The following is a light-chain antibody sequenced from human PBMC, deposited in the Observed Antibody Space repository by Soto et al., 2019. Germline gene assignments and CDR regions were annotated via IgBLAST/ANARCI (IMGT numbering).Light chain of an antibody. V-gene: IGLV7-46*01. CDR3: CSYAGSYTLYV. J-gene: IGLJ1*01. CDR1: TGAVTGGHY. CDR2: DVS. Sequence: QAVVTQEPSLTVSPGGTVTLTCGSSTGAVTGGHYPYWFQQKPGQAPRTLIYDVSKRPSGVPDRFSGSKSGNTASLTISGLQAEDEADYYCCSYAGSYTLYVFGTGTKLTVL.